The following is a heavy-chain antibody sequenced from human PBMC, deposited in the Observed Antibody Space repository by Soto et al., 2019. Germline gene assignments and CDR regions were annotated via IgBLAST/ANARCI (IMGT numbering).Heavy chain of an antibody. V-gene: IGHV3-30*18. Sequence: PGGSLRLSCAASGFTFSSYGMHWVRQAPGKGLEWVAVISYDGSNKYYADSVKGRFTISRDNCKNTLYLQMNSLRAEDTAVYYCAKDLIAVAGTGAFDIWGQGTMVTVS. J-gene: IGHJ3*02. CDR1: GFTFSSYG. CDR3: AKDLIAVAGTGAFDI. D-gene: IGHD6-19*01. CDR2: ISYDGSNK.